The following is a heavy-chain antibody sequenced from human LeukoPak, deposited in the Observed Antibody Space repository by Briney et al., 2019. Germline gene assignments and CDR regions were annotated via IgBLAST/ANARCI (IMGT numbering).Heavy chain of an antibody. CDR1: GGTFSSYA. D-gene: IGHD5-18*01. CDR3: ARERGYSYGHTFDY. J-gene: IGHJ4*02. V-gene: IGHV1-69*06. CDR2: IIPIFGTA. Sequence: GASVKVSCKASGGTFSSYAISGVRPAPGQGLEWMGGIIPIFGTANYAQKFQGRVTITADKSTSTAYMELSSLRSEDTAVYYCARERGYSYGHTFDYWGQGTLVTVSS.